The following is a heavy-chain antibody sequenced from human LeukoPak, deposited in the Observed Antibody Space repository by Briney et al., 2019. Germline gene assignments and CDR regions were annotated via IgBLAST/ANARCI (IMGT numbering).Heavy chain of an antibody. CDR3: ATGPGGVATRPYFDY. D-gene: IGHD5-12*01. CDR1: GYTLTELS. V-gene: IGHV1-24*01. Sequence: GASVKVSCKVSGYTLTELSMHWVRQAPGKGLEWMGGFDPEDGETIYAQKFQGRVTMTEDTSTDTAYMELSSLRSEDTAVYYCATGPGGVATRPYFDYWGQGTLVTVSS. CDR2: FDPEDGET. J-gene: IGHJ4*02.